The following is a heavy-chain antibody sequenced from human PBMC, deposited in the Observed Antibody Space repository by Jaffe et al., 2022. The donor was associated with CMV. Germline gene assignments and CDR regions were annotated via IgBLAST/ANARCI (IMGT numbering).Heavy chain of an antibody. J-gene: IGHJ3*02. D-gene: IGHD3-22*01. V-gene: IGHV3-9*01. Sequence: EVQLVESGGGLVQPGRSLRLSCAASGFTFDDYAMHWVRQAPGKGLEWVSGISWNSGSIGYADSVKGRFTISRDNAKNSLYLQMNSLRAEDTALYYCAKDQDYDSSVGAAFDIWGQGTMVTVSS. CDR1: GFTFDDYA. CDR3: AKDQDYDSSVGAAFDI. CDR2: ISWNSGSI.